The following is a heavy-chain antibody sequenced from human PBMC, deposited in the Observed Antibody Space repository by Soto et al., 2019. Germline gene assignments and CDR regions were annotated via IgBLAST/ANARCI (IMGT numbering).Heavy chain of an antibody. Sequence: EVQLVESGGGLVQPGGSLRLSCAASGFTFSSSEMSWVRQAPGKGLEWVSYTSSSGSTTHYADSVKGRFTISRDNAKPSLYLQMNSLRVADTAVYYCARWEVVTGLDYWGQGTLVTVSS. J-gene: IGHJ4*02. V-gene: IGHV3-48*03. CDR2: TSSSGSTT. CDR3: ARWEVVTGLDY. CDR1: GFTFSSSE. D-gene: IGHD3-22*01.